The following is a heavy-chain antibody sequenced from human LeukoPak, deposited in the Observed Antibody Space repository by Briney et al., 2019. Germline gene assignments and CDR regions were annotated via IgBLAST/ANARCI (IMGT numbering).Heavy chain of an antibody. CDR3: AHRGWLIRGAFHM. Sequence: KESGPTLVKPTQTLSLTCAFSGFSLATSGVSVGWVRQPPGKALEWLALIYWDDDKRYGPSLKSRLTITKDTSKNQVVLTMTNVDPVDTATYYCAHRGWLIRGAFHMWGQGTKVTVSS. J-gene: IGHJ3*02. CDR2: IYWDDDK. CDR1: GFSLATSGVS. D-gene: IGHD6-19*01. V-gene: IGHV2-5*05.